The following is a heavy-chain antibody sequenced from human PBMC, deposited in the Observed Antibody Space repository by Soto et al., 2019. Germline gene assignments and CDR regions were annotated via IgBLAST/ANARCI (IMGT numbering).Heavy chain of an antibody. CDR1: GFTFSSYS. CDR2: ISSSSSYI. D-gene: IGHD6-13*01. Sequence: GGSLRLSCAASGFTFSSYSMNWVRQAPGKGLEWVSSISSSSSYIYYADSVKGRFTISRDNAKNSLYLQMNSLRAEDTAVYYCARDRTAAAGFFDYWGQGTLVTVSS. J-gene: IGHJ4*02. CDR3: ARDRTAAAGFFDY. V-gene: IGHV3-21*01.